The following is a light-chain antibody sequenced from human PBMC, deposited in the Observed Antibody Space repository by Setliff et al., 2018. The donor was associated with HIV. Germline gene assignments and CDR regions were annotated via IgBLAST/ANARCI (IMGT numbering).Light chain of an antibody. CDR3: SSYAITNTLP. V-gene: IGLV2-14*01. CDR2: EVR. J-gene: IGLJ1*01. Sequence: QSVLPQPAAVSGSPGQSITISCTGTSRDVGGYNYVSWYQQHPGKAPKLIIYEVRNRPSGVSNRFSGSKSGNTASLTISGLQTEDEADYYCSSYAITNTLPFGTGTKVTV. CDR1: SRDVGGYNY.